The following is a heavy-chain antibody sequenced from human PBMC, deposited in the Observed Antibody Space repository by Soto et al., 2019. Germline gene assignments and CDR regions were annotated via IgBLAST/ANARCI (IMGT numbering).Heavy chain of an antibody. V-gene: IGHV4-39*01. J-gene: IGHJ4*02. CDR2: INFSGTT. CDR3: ARQERPRYCCGGRCSGYTFVY. D-gene: IGHD2-15*01. Sequence: PSETLSLTCTVSGGSINSGSYYWGWIRQPPGKGLEWIASINFSGTTYDNPSLKSRVTISVDTSKNQFSLKLNSVTAADTAVYYCARQERPRYCCGGRCSGYTFVYWGQGTLVTVSS. CDR1: GGSINSGSYY.